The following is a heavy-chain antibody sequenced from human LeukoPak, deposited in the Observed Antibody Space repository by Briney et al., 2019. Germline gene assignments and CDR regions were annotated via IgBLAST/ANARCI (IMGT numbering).Heavy chain of an antibody. CDR3: ARDRSSSYTRDWFDP. CDR2: IYNSESI. D-gene: IGHD6-13*01. Sequence: SETLSLTCPVSGGSISGYYWSWIRQPAGKGLEWIGRIYNSESINYNPSLKSRVTMSIDTSKNQFSLKLNSVTAADTAVYYCARDRSSSYTRDWFDPWGQGVLVTVSS. CDR1: GGSISGYY. J-gene: IGHJ5*02. V-gene: IGHV4-4*07.